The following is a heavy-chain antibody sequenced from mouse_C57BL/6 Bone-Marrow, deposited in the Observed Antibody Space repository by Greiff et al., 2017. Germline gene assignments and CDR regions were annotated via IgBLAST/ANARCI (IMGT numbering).Heavy chain of an antibody. J-gene: IGHJ2*03. Sequence: QVQLQQSGAELVRPGASVTLSCKASGYTFTDYEMHWVKQTPVHGLEWIGAIDPENGGTAYNQKFKGKAILTADKSSSTAYMELRSLTSEDSAVYYCARDGRYFDYWCQGTGLTASS. CDR3: ARDGRYFDY. CDR1: GYTFTDYE. D-gene: IGHD2-3*01. V-gene: IGHV1-15*01. CDR2: IDPENGGT.